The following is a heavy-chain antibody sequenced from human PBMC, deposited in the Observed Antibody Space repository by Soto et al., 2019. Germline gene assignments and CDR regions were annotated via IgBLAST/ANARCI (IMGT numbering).Heavy chain of an antibody. V-gene: IGHV3-30*02. CDR2: IWLNGGSE. J-gene: IGHJ3*01. CDR3: AKESDTFDV. CDR1: GFSFSNYF. Sequence: QVQLVESGGGVVQPGDSLKLSCAASGFSFSNYFMHWVRQAPGKGLEWLECIWLNGGSEFHADSLKGRLTLSRDTSNNTLDMEMSSRRAEDTAVYYCAKESDTFDVWGQGTMVTVSS.